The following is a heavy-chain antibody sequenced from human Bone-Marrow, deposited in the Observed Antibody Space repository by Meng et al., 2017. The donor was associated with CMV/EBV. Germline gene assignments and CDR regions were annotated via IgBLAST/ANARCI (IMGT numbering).Heavy chain of an antibody. CDR3: AKERGRNYHYYGMDV. CDR2: VGAGGDNT. CDR1: GFTFSSYW. D-gene: IGHD1-7*01. J-gene: IGHJ6*02. Sequence: GESLKISCAASGFTFSSYWMSWVRQAPGKGLEWVSSVGAGGDNTYHANSVKGRFTISRDNSKNTLYLQMNSLRAEDTAVYYCAKERGRNYHYYGMDVWGQGTTVTVSS. V-gene: IGHV3-23*01.